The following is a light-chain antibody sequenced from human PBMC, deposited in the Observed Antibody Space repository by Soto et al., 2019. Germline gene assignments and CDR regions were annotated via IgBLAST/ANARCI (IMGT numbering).Light chain of an antibody. CDR3: SSYTSSSTLTV. V-gene: IGLV2-14*01. J-gene: IGLJ2*01. Sequence: QSALTQPASVSGSPGQSITISCTGTSSDVGAYNYVSWYHQHPGKAPKLMIYDVSIRPSGVSNRFSGSKSGNTASLTISGLKAEDEADYYCSSYTSSSTLTVFGGGTKLTVL. CDR1: SSDVGAYNY. CDR2: DVS.